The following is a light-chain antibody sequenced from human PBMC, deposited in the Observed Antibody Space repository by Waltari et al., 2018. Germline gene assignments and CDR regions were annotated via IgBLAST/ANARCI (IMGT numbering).Light chain of an antibody. CDR3: QQHYSAPLT. CDR2: WAS. V-gene: IGKV4-1*01. Sequence: DIVMTQSPDSLAVSLGERATINCKSSQRLLSSSNNKTYLAWYQQKPGQPPKMVISWASTRESGVPDRFSGSGSGTDFTLTISNLQAEDVAVDYFQQHYSAPLTFGGGTKVEIK. CDR1: QRLLSSSNNKTY. J-gene: IGKJ4*01.